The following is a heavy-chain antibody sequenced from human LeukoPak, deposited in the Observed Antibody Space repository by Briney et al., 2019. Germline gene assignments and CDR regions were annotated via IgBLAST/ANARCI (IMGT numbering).Heavy chain of an antibody. Sequence: ASVKVSCKASGYTFTSYGISWVRQAPGQGLEWMGWMNPNSGNTGYAQKYQGRVTMTRNTFISTAYMELSSLRSEDTAVYYCARGPSNGADYWGQGTLVTVSS. CDR3: ARGPSNGADY. CDR1: GYTFTSYG. J-gene: IGHJ4*02. D-gene: IGHD2-8*01. CDR2: MNPNSGNT. V-gene: IGHV1-8*02.